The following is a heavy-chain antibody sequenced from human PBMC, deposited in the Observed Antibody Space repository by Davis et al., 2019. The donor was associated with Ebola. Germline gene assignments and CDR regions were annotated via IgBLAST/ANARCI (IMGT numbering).Heavy chain of an antibody. CDR2: INAGNGHT. Sequence: ASVKVSCKASGYSFSSYAMHWVRQAPGHRLEWMAWINAGNGHTINSQKFQGRVTITRDTSATTAFMELSSLTSEDTAVYYCVRGWYSFDYWGQGALVTVSS. J-gene: IGHJ4*02. CDR1: GYSFSSYA. D-gene: IGHD6-19*01. CDR3: VRGWYSFDY. V-gene: IGHV1-3*01.